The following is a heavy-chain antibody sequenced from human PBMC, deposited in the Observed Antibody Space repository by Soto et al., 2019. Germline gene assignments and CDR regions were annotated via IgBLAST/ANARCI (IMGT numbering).Heavy chain of an antibody. CDR1: GFSFSSYS. CDR2: ISMTSSTL. CDR3: ERDDPVFRGPSVSIMAARPRNGYIYL. V-gene: IGHV3-48*01. J-gene: IGHJ2*01. D-gene: IGHD6-6*01. Sequence: EVQLVESGGGLAQPGGSLRLSCAASGFSFSSYSMNWVRQAPGKGLEWISYISMTSSTLSYADSVKGRFTISRDNAKISLFLQMNRLIAEDTAVYYCERDDPVFRGPSVSIMAARPRNGYIYLLGRGTLVTVSS.